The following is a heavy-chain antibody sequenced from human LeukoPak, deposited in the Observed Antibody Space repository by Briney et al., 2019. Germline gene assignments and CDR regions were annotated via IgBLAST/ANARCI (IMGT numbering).Heavy chain of an antibody. CDR2: INPSGGST. CDR3: AGPYCSSTSCNNWFDP. CDR1: GYTFTSYY. D-gene: IGHD2-2*01. Sequence: ASVKVSCKASGYTFTSYYMHWVRQAPGQGLEWMGIINPSGGSTSYAQKLQGRVTMTRDTSTSTVYMELSSLRSEDTAVYYCAGPYCSSTSCNNWFDPWGQGTLVTVSS. J-gene: IGHJ5*02. V-gene: IGHV1-46*01.